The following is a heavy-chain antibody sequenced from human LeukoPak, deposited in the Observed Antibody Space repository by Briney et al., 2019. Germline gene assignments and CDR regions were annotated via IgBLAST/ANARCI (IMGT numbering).Heavy chain of an antibody. CDR2: IKRDGSEN. Sequence: GGSLRLSCAASGFTFSTYWMSWVRQAPGKGLEWVANIKRDGSENYYVDSVKGRFTISRDNAKNSLYLQMNSLRVEDTAVYYCARGYFSSSGRGMDVWGQGTTVTVSS. D-gene: IGHD6-13*01. J-gene: IGHJ6*02. V-gene: IGHV3-7*01. CDR3: ARGYFSSSGRGMDV. CDR1: GFTFSTYW.